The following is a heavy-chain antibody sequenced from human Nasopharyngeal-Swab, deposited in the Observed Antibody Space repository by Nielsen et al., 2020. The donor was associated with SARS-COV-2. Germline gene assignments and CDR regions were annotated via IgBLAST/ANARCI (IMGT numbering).Heavy chain of an antibody. D-gene: IGHD2-2*01. CDR1: GGSFSGYY. CDR2: IYYSGST. CDR3: ARIFYCSSTSCSPDY. Sequence: SETLSLTCAVYGGSFSGYYWSWIRQPPGKGLEWIGYIYYSGSTNYNPSLKSRVTISVDTSKNQFSLKLSSVTAADTAVYYCARIFYCSSTSCSPDYWGQGTLVTVSS. J-gene: IGHJ4*02. V-gene: IGHV4-59*01.